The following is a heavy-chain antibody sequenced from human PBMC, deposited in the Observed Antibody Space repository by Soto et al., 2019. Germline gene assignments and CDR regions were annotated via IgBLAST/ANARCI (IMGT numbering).Heavy chain of an antibody. J-gene: IGHJ3*02. Sequence: ASVKVSCKASGYTFTSYGISWVRQAPGQGLECMGWISAYNGNTNYAQKLQGRVTMTTDTSTSTAYMELRSLRSDDTAVYYCARDQLLLRPDAFDIWGQGTMVTVSS. V-gene: IGHV1-18*01. CDR2: ISAYNGNT. CDR3: ARDQLLLRPDAFDI. D-gene: IGHD5-12*01. CDR1: GYTFTSYG.